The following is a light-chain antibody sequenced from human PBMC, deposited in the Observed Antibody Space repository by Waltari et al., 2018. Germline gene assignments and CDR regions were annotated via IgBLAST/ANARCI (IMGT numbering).Light chain of an antibody. CDR2: GAS. CDR3: QHYARLAVT. V-gene: IGKV3-20*01. CDR1: RSVGRTS. Sequence: ARRSVGRTSAAYQQSRGCPPSLLIYGASIRATGIPDGFSSSGSGTDFSLAISRLVPDDCAVYYCQHYARLAVTFGQGTKGEIK. J-gene: IGKJ1*01.